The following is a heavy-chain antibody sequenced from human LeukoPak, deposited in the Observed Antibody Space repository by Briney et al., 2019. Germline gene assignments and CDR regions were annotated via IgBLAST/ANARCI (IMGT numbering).Heavy chain of an antibody. CDR1: GGSFSGYY. Sequence: KPSETLSLTCAVHGGSFSGYYWSWIRQPPGKGLEWVGEINHSGSTNYNPSLKSRVTISVDTSKNQFSLKLSSVTAADTAVYYCARPVDCGGDCSYFDYWGQGTLVTVSS. J-gene: IGHJ4*02. CDR3: ARPVDCGGDCSYFDY. CDR2: INHSGST. D-gene: IGHD2-21*02. V-gene: IGHV4-34*01.